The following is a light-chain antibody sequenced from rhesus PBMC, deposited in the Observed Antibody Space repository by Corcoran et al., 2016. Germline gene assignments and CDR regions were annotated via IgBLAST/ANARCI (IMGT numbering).Light chain of an antibody. CDR2: KAS. J-gene: IGKJ3*01. Sequence: DIQMTQSPSSLSASVGDTVTITCRASQGISSWLAWYQQKPGKAPKLLIYKASSLQSGVPSRFSGSGSGPDFTLTISSLQSEDFATYYCQQYSSRPPFTFGPGTKLDIK. CDR1: QGISSW. CDR3: QQYSSRPPFT. V-gene: IGKV1-22*01.